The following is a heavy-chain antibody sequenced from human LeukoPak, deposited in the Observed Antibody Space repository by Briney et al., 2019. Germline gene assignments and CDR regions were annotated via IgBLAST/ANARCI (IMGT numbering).Heavy chain of an antibody. CDR2: IYYSGST. V-gene: IGHV4-59*01. CDR1: GGSISSYY. CDR3: ARTYYDYVWGSYRLGYFDY. D-gene: IGHD3-16*02. J-gene: IGHJ4*02. Sequence: SETLSLTCTASGGSISSYYWSWLRQPPGKGLEWIGYIYYSGSTNYNPSLKSRVTISVDTSKNQFSLKLSSVTAADTAVYYCARTYYDYVWGSYRLGYFDYWGQGTLVTVSS.